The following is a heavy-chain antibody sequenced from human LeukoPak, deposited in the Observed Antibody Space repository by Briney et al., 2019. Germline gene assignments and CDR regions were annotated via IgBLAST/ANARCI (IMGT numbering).Heavy chain of an antibody. CDR3: ARRRAYGSWFDY. CDR1: GGSFSGYY. CDR2: INHSGST. J-gene: IGHJ5*01. V-gene: IGHV4-34*01. Sequence: SETLSLTCAVYGGSFSGYYWSWIRQPPGKGLEWIGEINHSGSTNYNPSLKSRVTISVDTSKNRFSLKLSSVTAADTAVYYCARRRAYGSWFDYWGQGTLVTVSS. D-gene: IGHD2-21*01.